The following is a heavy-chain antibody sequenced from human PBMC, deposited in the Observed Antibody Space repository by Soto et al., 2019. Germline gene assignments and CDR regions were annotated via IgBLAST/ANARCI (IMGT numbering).Heavy chain of an antibody. D-gene: IGHD2-8*01. CDR2: INNAGSTT. Sequence: EVQLVESGGGLVQPGGSLRLSCAASGFTFSSHWMHWVRQAPGKGLVWVSRINNAGSTTDYADSVKGRFTISRDNAKNTLYLQMNSLRDEDTAVYYCARGLLYLYGMDVWGQGTTVTVSS. J-gene: IGHJ6*02. CDR1: GFTFSSHW. V-gene: IGHV3-74*01. CDR3: ARGLLYLYGMDV.